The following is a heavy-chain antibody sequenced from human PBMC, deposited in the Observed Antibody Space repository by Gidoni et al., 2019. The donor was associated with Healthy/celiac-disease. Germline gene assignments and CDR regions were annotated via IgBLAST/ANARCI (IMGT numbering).Heavy chain of an antibody. D-gene: IGHD2-8*01. CDR1: GGSFSGYY. V-gene: IGHV4-34*01. J-gene: IGHJ5*02. CDR3: AGCIVLMDWFDP. Sequence: QVQLQQWGAGLLKPSETLSLTCAVYGGSFSGYYWSWIRQPPGKGQEWIGEINHSGSTNYNPSLKSRVTISVDTSKNQFSLKLSSVTAADTAVYYCAGCIVLMDWFDPWGQGTLVTVSS. CDR2: INHSGST.